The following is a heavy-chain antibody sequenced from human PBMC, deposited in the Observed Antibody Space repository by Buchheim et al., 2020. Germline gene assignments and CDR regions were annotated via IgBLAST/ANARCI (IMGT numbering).Heavy chain of an antibody. J-gene: IGHJ6*02. CDR2: IYYSGST. V-gene: IGHV4-59*01. Sequence: VQLQESGPGLVKPSETLSLTCTVSGGSISSYYWSWIRQPPGKGLEWIGYIYYSGSTNYNPSLKSRVTISVDTSKNQFSLKLSSVTAADTAVYYCARGNDYYYYGMDVWGQGTT. CDR1: GGSISSYY. CDR3: ARGNDYYYYGMDV.